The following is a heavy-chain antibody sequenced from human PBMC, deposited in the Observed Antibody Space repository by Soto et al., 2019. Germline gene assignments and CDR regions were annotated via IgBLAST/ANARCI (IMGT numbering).Heavy chain of an antibody. CDR1: GFTFSNAW. CDR3: TTHQGDVVAAANFDY. Sequence: LRLSCEVSGFTFSNAWMSWVRQAPGKGLEWVGRIKSKTNGGTTDYAAPLKGRFIISRDDSENTLYLQLSSLKTEDTAVYYCTTHQGDVVAAANFDYWGQGTLVTVSS. CDR2: IKSKTNGGTT. V-gene: IGHV3-15*01. D-gene: IGHD2-2*01. J-gene: IGHJ4*02.